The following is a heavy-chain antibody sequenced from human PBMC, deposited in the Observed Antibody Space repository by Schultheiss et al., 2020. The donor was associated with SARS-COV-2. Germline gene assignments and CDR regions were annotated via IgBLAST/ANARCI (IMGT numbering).Heavy chain of an antibody. CDR3: ASRRDGYNY. D-gene: IGHD5-24*01. CDR2: IYYSGST. V-gene: IGHV4-59*01. CDR1: GGSITNYY. Sequence: SETLSLTCTVSGGSITNYYWSWIRQPPGKRLEWIGYIYYSGSTNYNPSLKSRVTMSVDTSKNQFSLKLSSVTAADTAVYYCASRRDGYNYWGQGTLVTVSS. J-gene: IGHJ4*02.